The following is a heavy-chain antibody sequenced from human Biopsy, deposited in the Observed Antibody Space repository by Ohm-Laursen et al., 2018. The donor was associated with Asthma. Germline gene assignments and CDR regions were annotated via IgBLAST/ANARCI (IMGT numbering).Heavy chain of an antibody. V-gene: IGHV3-30-3*01. CDR3: ARDVMEWYLPAFDF. CDR2: GGSYYDGGIK. CDR1: GFTFRSYA. D-gene: IGHD3-3*01. Sequence: SLRLSCAASGFTFRSYAMHWVRQAPGKGLEWVAVGGSYYDGGIKYYADSVNGRFTVSRDDSKNTLYLQTNSLRPDDTAVYYCARDVMEWYLPAFDFWGQGTLVTVSS. J-gene: IGHJ4*02.